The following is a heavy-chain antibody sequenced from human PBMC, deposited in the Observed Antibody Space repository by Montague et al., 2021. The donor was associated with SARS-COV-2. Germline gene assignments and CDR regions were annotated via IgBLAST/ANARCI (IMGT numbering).Heavy chain of an antibody. J-gene: IGHJ2*01. Sequence: SETLSLTCAVHGGSFSDYYWSWTRQAPGKGLEWIGEINHSGSTNYNPSLKSRVTISVDTSKNQFSLKLSSVTAADTAVYYCARGAPTITMIVVVVTGAGWYFDLRGRGTLVSVSA. CDR3: ARGAPTITMIVVVVTGAGWYFDL. D-gene: IGHD3-22*01. CDR2: INHSGST. CDR1: GGSFSDYY. V-gene: IGHV4-34*01.